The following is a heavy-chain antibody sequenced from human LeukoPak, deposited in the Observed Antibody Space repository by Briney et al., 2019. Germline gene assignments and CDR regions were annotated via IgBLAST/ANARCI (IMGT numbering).Heavy chain of an antibody. Sequence: ASVKVSCKASGYTFTSYDINWVRQATGQGLEWMGWMNPNSGNTGYAQKFQGRVTMTRNTSISTAYMELSSLRSEDTAVYYCARGVLDYGDYTSSYYFDYWGQGTLVTVSS. V-gene: IGHV1-8*01. D-gene: IGHD4-17*01. CDR3: ARGVLDYGDYTSSYYFDY. CDR2: MNPNSGNT. CDR1: GYTFTSYD. J-gene: IGHJ4*02.